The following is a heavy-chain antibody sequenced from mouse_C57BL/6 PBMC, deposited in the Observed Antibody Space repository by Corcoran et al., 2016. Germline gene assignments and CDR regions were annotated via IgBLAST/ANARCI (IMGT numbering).Heavy chain of an antibody. Sequence: QVQLQQSGAELVKPGASVKISCKASGYAFSSYWMNWVKQRPGKGLEGIGQIYPGEGDTNYNGKFKGKATLTADKSSSTAYMQLSSLTSEDSAVYFCARDYSYAMDYWGQGTSVTVSS. CDR3: ARDYSYAMDY. J-gene: IGHJ4*01. D-gene: IGHD2-13*01. CDR1: GYAFSSYW. V-gene: IGHV1-80*01. CDR2: IYPGEGDT.